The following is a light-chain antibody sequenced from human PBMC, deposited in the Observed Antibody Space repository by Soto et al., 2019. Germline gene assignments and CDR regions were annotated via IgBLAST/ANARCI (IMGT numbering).Light chain of an antibody. CDR3: HQATSGLRT. CDR2: GAS. V-gene: IGKV3-15*01. Sequence: IVMTQSPVTLSMSPGDRATLSSRASQNVATNVAWYQQKPGQAPRLLIYGASIRATGVPARFSGSGSGTEFTLTIDSLQSEDFAVFYCHQATSGLRTFGRGTRVEV. CDR1: QNVATN. J-gene: IGKJ1*01.